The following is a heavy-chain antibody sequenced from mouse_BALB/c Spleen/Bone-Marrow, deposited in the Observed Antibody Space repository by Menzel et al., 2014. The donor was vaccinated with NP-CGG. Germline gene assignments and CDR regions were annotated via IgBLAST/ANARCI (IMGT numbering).Heavy chain of an antibody. CDR1: GYTFXNYW. J-gene: IGHJ2*01. D-gene: IGHD1-1*01. Sequence: QVQLKQSGAELAKPGASVKMSCKASGYTFXNYWMHWVKQRPGQGLEWIGYINPSTGYTEYNQKFKDKATLTADKSSSTAYMQLSSLTSEDSAVYYCARIYYYGRDYWGQGTTLTVSS. CDR3: ARIYYYGRDY. CDR2: INPSTGYT. V-gene: IGHV1-7*01.